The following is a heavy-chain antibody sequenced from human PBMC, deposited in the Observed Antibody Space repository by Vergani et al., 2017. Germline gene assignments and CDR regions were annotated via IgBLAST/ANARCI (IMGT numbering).Heavy chain of an antibody. CDR2: IYSGDET. D-gene: IGHD3-10*01. V-gene: IGHV3-66*02. Sequence: ELQLVESGGGLVQPGGSLRLSCAASGATVSGHYMTWVRQAPGEGLEWVAHIYSGDETYYADSVKGRVTISRDTFKNTLHLQINNLRVQETAGYYCARGNYYGSGTYVDPWGQGTLVTVSS. CDR1: GATVSGHY. J-gene: IGHJ5*02. CDR3: ARGNYYGSGTYVDP.